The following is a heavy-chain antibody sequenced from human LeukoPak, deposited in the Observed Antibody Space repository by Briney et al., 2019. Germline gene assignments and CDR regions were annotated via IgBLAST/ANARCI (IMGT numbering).Heavy chain of an antibody. V-gene: IGHV1-46*03. CDR3: ARLYDISNSWFDP. D-gene: IGHD3-9*01. J-gene: IGHJ5*02. CDR2: FNPSGGTT. CDR1: GYTFTNYC. Sequence: ASVKVSCKASGYTFTNYCMHWVRQAPGQGLEWRGFFNPSGGTTSYAQNLQGRVTMTRDTSTSTVYMELSSLRSEDTAVYYCARLYDISNSWFDPWGQGTLVTVSS.